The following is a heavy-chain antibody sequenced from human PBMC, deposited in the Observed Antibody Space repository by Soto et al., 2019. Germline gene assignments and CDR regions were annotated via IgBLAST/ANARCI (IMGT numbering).Heavy chain of an antibody. D-gene: IGHD4-17*01. CDR1: GGSISSSNW. Sequence: QVQLQESGPGLVKPSGTLSLTCAVSGGSISSSNWWSWVSQPPGKGLEWIGEIYHRGSTNYNPSLKSRVTISVDKSKNQFSLTLSSVTAADTAVYYCARAHGNYYYGMDVWGQGTTVSVSS. CDR2: IYHRGST. CDR3: ARAHGNYYYGMDV. J-gene: IGHJ6*02. V-gene: IGHV4-4*02.